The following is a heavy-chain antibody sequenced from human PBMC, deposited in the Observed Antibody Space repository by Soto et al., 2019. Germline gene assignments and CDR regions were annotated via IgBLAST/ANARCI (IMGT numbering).Heavy chain of an antibody. Sequence: GGSLRLSCAASGFTFSSYSMNWVRQAPGKGLEWVSYISSSSSTIYYADSVKGRFTISRDNAKNSLYLQMNSLRDEDTAVYYCARDLVDTAMAPTDYWGQGTLVTVSS. CDR2: ISSSSSTI. V-gene: IGHV3-48*02. CDR3: ARDLVDTAMAPTDY. D-gene: IGHD5-18*01. J-gene: IGHJ4*02. CDR1: GFTFSSYS.